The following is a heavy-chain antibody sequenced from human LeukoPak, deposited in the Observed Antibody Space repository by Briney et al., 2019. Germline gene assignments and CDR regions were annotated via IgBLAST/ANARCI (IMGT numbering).Heavy chain of an antibody. D-gene: IGHD3-10*01. CDR1: GFSLNIAYD. V-gene: IGHV4-38-2*02. J-gene: IGHJ4*02. Sequence: SETLSLTSTVSGFSLNIAYDWGGVRQPPGKGLGWIGRMYHSGSTNYTPSLKSRVTMSADTSKNQFSLKRSSATAADTAVYYCARVLDYYVSGTRDFDYWGQGTLVTVSS. CDR3: ARVLDYYVSGTRDFDY. CDR2: MYHSGST.